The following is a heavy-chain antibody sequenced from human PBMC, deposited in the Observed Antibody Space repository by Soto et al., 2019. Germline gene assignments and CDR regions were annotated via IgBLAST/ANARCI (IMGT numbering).Heavy chain of an antibody. CDR3: GGHYDSSGIDY. CDR1: GFTFSSYG. CDR2: ISYDGSNK. J-gene: IGHJ4*02. D-gene: IGHD3-22*01. V-gene: IGHV3-30*03. Sequence: PGESLKISCAASGFTFSSYGMHWVRQAPGKGLEWVAVISYDGSNKYYADSVKGRFTISRDNSKNTLYLQMNSLRAEDTAVYYCGGHYDSSGIDYWGQGTLVTVSS.